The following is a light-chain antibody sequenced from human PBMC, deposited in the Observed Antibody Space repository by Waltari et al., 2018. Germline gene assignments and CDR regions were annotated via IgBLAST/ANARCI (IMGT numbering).Light chain of an antibody. Sequence: EIVMTQSPATLSVSPGERATLSCRASQSVSSNLAWYQQKPGQAPRLLIHGASTRATGIPARFSGSGSGTELTLTISSMQSEDFAVYYCQQYNNWPFTFGPGTKVDIK. CDR3: QQYNNWPFT. J-gene: IGKJ3*01. V-gene: IGKV3-15*01. CDR2: GAS. CDR1: QSVSSN.